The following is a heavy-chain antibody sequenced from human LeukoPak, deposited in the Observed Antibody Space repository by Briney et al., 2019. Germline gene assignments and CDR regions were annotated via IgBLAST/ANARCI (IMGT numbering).Heavy chain of an antibody. CDR2: VSYDGSNK. CDR3: AKDRYSSSSGYFQH. CDR1: GFTSSTLG. J-gene: IGHJ1*01. D-gene: IGHD6-6*01. Sequence: GGSLRLSCAASGFTSSTLGMHWVRQAPGKGLEWVAVVSYDGSNKYYGDSVKGRFTISRDNSKNTLYLQMNSLRAEDTALYYCAKDRYSSSSGYFQHWGQGTLVTVSS. V-gene: IGHV3-30*18.